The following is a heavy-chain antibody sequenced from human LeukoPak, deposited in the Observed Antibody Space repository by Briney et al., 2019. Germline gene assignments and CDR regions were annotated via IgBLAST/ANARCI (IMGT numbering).Heavy chain of an antibody. D-gene: IGHD2-15*01. Sequence: KTSETLSLTCAVYGGSFSGYYWSWIRQPPGKGLEWIGEINHSGSTNYNPSLKSRVTISVDTSKNQFSLKLSSVTAADTAVYYCAREGSHCSGGSCYFDYWGQGTLVTVSS. CDR1: GGSFSGYY. CDR2: INHSGST. J-gene: IGHJ4*02. CDR3: AREGSHCSGGSCYFDY. V-gene: IGHV4-34*01.